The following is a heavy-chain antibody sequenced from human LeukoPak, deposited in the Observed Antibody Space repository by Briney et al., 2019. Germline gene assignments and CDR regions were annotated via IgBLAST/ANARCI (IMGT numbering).Heavy chain of an antibody. CDR2: IIPILGIA. CDR3: ARDKDYDSSGYYYLLFGY. D-gene: IGHD3-22*01. V-gene: IGHV1-69*04. CDR1: GGTFSSYA. J-gene: IGHJ4*02. Sequence: GASVKVSCKASGGTFSSYAISWVRQAPGQGLEWMGRIIPILGIANYAQKFQGRVTITADKSTSTAYKELSSLRSEDTAVYYCARDKDYDSSGYYYLLFGYWGQGTLVTVSS.